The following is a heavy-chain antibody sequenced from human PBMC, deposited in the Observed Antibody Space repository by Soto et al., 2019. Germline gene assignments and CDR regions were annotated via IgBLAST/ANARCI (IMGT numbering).Heavy chain of an antibody. Sequence: SETLSLTCSVSGGSVYDFYWNWLRQSPGKVLEWIGNIYNTGTTNYNPSLRSRATISIDTSKNQFSLHLKSVTAADSAMYFCARGHGIYVRFDFWGQGALVTVSS. CDR2: IYNTGTT. D-gene: IGHD3-9*01. CDR3: ARGHGIYVRFDF. CDR1: GGSVYDFY. J-gene: IGHJ4*02. V-gene: IGHV4-59*02.